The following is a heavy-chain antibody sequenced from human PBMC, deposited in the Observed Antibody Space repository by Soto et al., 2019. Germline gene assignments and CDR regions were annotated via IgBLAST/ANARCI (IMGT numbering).Heavy chain of an antibody. V-gene: IGHV3-9*01. CDR1: GFTFDDYA. CDR2: ISWNSGSI. CDR3: AKDGGGVLVTAAGYGIDG. D-gene: IGHD2-15*01. J-gene: IGHJ6*02. Sequence: EVQLVESGGGLVQPGRSLRLSCAASGFTFDDYAMHWVRQAPGKGLEWVSGISWNSGSIGYADSVKGRFTISRDNAKNSLYLPMNRLRAEDTGFYYCAKDGGGVLVTAAGYGIDGWGQGTTVTVSS.